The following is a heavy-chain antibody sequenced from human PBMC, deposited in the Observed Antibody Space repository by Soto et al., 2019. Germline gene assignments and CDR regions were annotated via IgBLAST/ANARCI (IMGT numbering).Heavy chain of an antibody. CDR2: IYYSGST. Sequence: SETLSLTCTVSGGSISSYYWSWIRQPPGKGLEWIGYIYYSGSTNYNPSLKSRVTISVDTSKNQFSLKLSSVTAADTAVYYCARVLGCSGGSCYSGWFDPWGQGTLVTVSS. CDR1: GGSISSYY. J-gene: IGHJ5*02. V-gene: IGHV4-59*01. CDR3: ARVLGCSGGSCYSGWFDP. D-gene: IGHD2-15*01.